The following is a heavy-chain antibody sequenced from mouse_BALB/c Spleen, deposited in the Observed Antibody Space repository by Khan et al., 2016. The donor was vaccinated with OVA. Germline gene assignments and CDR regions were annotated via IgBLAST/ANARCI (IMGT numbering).Heavy chain of an antibody. V-gene: IGHV5-6*01. CDR3: ARQPGYYEGSAMDY. J-gene: IGHJ4*01. D-gene: IGHD2-3*01. CDR2: ISSGGSYT. CDR1: GFTFSSYG. Sequence: EVELVESGGDLVKPGGSLKLSCAASGFTFSSYGMSWVRQTPDKRLEWVAAISSGGSYTYYPDSLKGRFTISRDNAKNTLYLKMSSLKSEDTAMYYCARQPGYYEGSAMDYWGQGTSVTVSS.